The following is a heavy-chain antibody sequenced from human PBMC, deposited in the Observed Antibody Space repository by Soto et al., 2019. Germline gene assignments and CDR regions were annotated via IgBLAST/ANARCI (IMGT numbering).Heavy chain of an antibody. CDR2: IIPICGTA. D-gene: IGHD4-4*01. CDR1: GGTFSSYA. J-gene: IGHJ6*02. V-gene: IGHV1-69*06. Sequence: ASVKVSCKASGGTFSSYAISWVRQAPGQGLEWMGGIIPICGTANYAQKFQGRVTITADKSTSTAYMELSSLRSEDTAVYYCAAAPRIGTTVYYYYGMDVWGQGTAVTVSS. CDR3: AAAPRIGTTVYYYYGMDV.